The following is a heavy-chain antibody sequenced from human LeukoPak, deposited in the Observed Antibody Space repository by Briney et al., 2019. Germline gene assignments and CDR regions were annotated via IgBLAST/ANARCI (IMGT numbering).Heavy chain of an antibody. CDR3: ATMFGESSDFDH. J-gene: IGHJ4*02. CDR1: GGSFSGYY. Sequence: PSETLSLTCAVYGGSFSGYYWSWIRQPPGKGLEWIGRLHSSGETTSNPSLMSRATMSLDTSRNHFSLNLTSVTAADTAIYYCATMFGESSDFDHWGQGTLVTVSS. V-gene: IGHV4-34*11. CDR2: LHSSGET. D-gene: IGHD3-10*02.